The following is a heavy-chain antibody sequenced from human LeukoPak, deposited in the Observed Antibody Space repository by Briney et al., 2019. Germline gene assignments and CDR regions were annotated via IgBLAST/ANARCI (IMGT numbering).Heavy chain of an antibody. V-gene: IGHV4-4*02. Sequence: SGTLSLTCAVSGGSISSSNWWSWVRQPPGKGLEWIGEIYHSGSTNYNPSLKGRVTISVDKSKNQFSLKLSSVTAADTAVYYCARRGISMRLGGMDVWGKGTTVTVSS. CDR2: IYHSGST. D-gene: IGHD3-16*01. CDR1: GGSISSSNW. CDR3: ARRGISMRLGGMDV. J-gene: IGHJ6*04.